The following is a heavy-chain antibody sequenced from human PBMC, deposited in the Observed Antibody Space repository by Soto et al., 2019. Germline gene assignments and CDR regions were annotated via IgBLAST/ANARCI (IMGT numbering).Heavy chain of an antibody. Sequence: EVPLVESGGGLVQPGGSLRLSCAASGFTFSNAYMTWVRQAPGKGLEWVANIRQDGTQINYVDSVKGRFTISRDNAENSLYLQMNSLRAEDTAMYYCVRGGGASDYWGQGTLVTVSS. V-gene: IGHV3-7*04. D-gene: IGHD2-2*01. CDR3: VRGGGASDY. J-gene: IGHJ4*02. CDR1: GFTFSNAY. CDR2: IRQDGTQI.